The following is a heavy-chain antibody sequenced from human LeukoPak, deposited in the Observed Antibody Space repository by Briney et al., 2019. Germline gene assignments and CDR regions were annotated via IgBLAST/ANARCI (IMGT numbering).Heavy chain of an antibody. CDR2: IDRAANEK. Sequence: GGSLGLSCEASGLRFSAYWVPWVRKPPGKGLEWVANIDRAANEKYYVGSVKGRFTISRDNAKNSLYLQMNSLRAEDTAVYYCASYYCGSKTSLGYWGQGTLVTVSS. J-gene: IGHJ4*02. CDR3: ASYYCGSKTSLGY. V-gene: IGHV3-7*01. D-gene: IGHD3-10*01. CDR1: GLRFSAYW.